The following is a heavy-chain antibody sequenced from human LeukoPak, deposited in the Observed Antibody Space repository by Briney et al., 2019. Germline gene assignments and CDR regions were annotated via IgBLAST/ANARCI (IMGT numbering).Heavy chain of an antibody. J-gene: IGHJ5*02. CDR1: GYSFTSYW. V-gene: IGHV5-51*01. D-gene: IGHD6-13*01. Sequence: GESLKISWKGSGYSFTSYWIGWVRQMPGKGLEWIGIIYPGDSDTRYSPSFQGQVTISADKSISTAYLQWSSLKASDTAMYYCARRKRLQLLVPRSAPFDPRGQGTLVTVSS. CDR2: IYPGDSDT. CDR3: ARRKRLQLLVPRSAPFDP.